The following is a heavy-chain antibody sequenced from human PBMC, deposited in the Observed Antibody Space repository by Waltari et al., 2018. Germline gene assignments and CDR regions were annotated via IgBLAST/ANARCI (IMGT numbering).Heavy chain of an antibody. Sequence: QVQLVQSGAEVKKPGSSVKVSCKASGYILTGYYMHWVRQGPGQGLEWMGWINPNSGATNYAQKFQGRVTMTRDTSISTAYMELSRLTSDDTAVYYCARRTGDVSGYRFDYWGQGTLVTVSS. CDR3: ARRTGDVSGYRFDY. D-gene: IGHD3-22*01. V-gene: IGHV1-2*02. CDR2: INPNSGAT. CDR1: GYILTGYY. J-gene: IGHJ4*02.